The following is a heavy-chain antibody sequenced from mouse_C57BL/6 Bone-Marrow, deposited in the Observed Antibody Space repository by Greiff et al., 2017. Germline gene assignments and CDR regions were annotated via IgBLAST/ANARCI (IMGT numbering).Heavy chain of an antibody. CDR3: TILRRFLDY. D-gene: IGHD1-1*01. J-gene: IGHJ2*01. CDR1: GFNIKDDY. V-gene: IGHV14-4*01. Sequence: VQLQQSGAELVRPGASVKLSCTASGFNIKDDYMHWVKQRPEQGLEWIGWIDPENGDTEYASKFQGKATITADTSSNTAYLQLSSLTSEDTAVYYCTILRRFLDYWGQGTTPTVSA. CDR2: IDPENGDT.